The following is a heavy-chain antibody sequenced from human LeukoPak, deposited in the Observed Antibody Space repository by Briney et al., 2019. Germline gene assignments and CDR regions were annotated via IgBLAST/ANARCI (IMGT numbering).Heavy chain of an antibody. J-gene: IGHJ4*02. D-gene: IGHD1-14*01. CDR2: SGTSGGA. Sequence: GGSLRLSCAASGFTFTEYAMSWVRRAPGKGLEWVSASGTSGGAYYADSVKGRFTISRDESKNTLYLEMNSLRGEDTAVYYCAKETRNTHSLYYFDSWGQGTLVTVSS. CDR3: AKETRNTHSLYYFDS. V-gene: IGHV3-23*01. CDR1: GFTFTEYA.